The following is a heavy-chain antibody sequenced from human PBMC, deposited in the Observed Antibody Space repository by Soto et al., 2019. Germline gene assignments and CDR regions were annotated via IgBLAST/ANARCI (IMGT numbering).Heavy chain of an antibody. CDR1: EFTFSTYA. CDR3: ARAYDFGMIPPYWYFDL. J-gene: IGHJ2*01. D-gene: IGHD3-16*01. Sequence: EVQLVESGGGLVQPGGSLRLSCAASEFTFSTYAMTWVRQAPGKGLEWVSYISRSSGTIYYADSVRGRFTISRENAKNSLYLQMNSLRDEDTAVYYCARAYDFGMIPPYWYFDLWGRGTLVTVSS. CDR2: ISRSSGTI. V-gene: IGHV3-48*02.